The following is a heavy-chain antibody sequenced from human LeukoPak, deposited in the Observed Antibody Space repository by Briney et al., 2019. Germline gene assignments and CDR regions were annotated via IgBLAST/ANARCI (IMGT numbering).Heavy chain of an antibody. CDR3: AKCIQFSSWHYFPLDY. Sequence: PGGCLRLSCAASGFPFSSYAMSWVRQAPGKGLEWVSAISGSGGSTYYADSVKGRFTISRDNSKNTLYLQMNSLRAEDTAVYYCAKCIQFSSWHYFPLDYWGQGPLVSVSS. CDR2: ISGSGGST. V-gene: IGHV3-23*01. J-gene: IGHJ4*02. D-gene: IGHD6-13*01. CDR1: GFPFSSYA.